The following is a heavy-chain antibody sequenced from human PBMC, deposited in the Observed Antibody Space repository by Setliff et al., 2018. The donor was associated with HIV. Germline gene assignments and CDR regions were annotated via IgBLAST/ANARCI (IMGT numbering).Heavy chain of an antibody. CDR3: ARSRVGSTVLGDY. CDR1: GIIFSNHG. D-gene: IGHD1-26*01. CDR2: ISESGTTI. V-gene: IGHV3-48*04. Sequence: HPGGSLRLSCAASGIIFSNHGMHWVRQAPGKGLEWISYISYISESGTTIFYADSVKGRFTISRDNGENSLYLQMNSLRAEDPALYYCARSRVGSTVLGDYWGLGTQVTVSS. J-gene: IGHJ4*02.